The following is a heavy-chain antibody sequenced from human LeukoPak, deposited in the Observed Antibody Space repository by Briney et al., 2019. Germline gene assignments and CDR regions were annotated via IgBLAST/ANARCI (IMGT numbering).Heavy chain of an antibody. J-gene: IGHJ5*01. V-gene: IGHV3-30*02. CDR2: IRSDGSNK. CDR1: GFTFSGSG. D-gene: IGHD2-21*01. CDR3: ASGKLLWWFDY. Sequence: GGSLRLSCVSSGFTFSGSGMHWVRQAPGKGLEWVAFIRSDGSNKYYADSVKGRFTISRDNSKNTLYLQMNSLRAEDTAVYYCASGKLLWWFDYWGQGTLVTVSS.